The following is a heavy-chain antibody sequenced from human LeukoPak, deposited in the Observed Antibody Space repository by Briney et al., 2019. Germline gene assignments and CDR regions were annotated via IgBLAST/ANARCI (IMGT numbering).Heavy chain of an antibody. CDR1: GGSISRSSYY. CDR2: MFYSGSA. V-gene: IGHV4-39*07. CDR3: ARTAMIVVVITSNWFLDL. Sequence: MASETLSLTCSISGGSISRSSYYWGWIRQPPGKGLEWIGSMFYSGSADYNPSLESRVTMSVDRSKNQFSLNLTSVTAADTAVYYCARTAMIVVVITSNWFLDLWGRGTLVTVSS. J-gene: IGHJ2*01. D-gene: IGHD3-22*01.